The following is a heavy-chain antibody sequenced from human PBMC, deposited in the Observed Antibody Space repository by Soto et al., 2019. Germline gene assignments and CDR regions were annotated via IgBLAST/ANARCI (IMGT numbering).Heavy chain of an antibody. V-gene: IGHV4-59*01. J-gene: IGHJ4*02. CDR1: GGSISSYY. CDR3: ARDRYGDSDY. CDR2: IYYSGST. Sequence: SETLSLTCTVSGGSISSYYWSWIRQPPGKGLEWIGYIYYSGSTNYNPSLKSRVTISVDTSKNQFSLKLSSVTAADTAVYYCARDRYGDSDYWGQGXLVTVYS. D-gene: IGHD4-17*01.